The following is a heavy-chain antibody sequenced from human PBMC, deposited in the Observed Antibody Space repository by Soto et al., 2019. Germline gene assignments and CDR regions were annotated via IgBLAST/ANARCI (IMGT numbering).Heavy chain of an antibody. CDR2: ISSSSSYI. V-gene: IGHV3-21*01. CDR1: GFTFSSYS. Sequence: GESLKISCAASGFTFSSYSMNWVRQAPGKGLEWVSSISSSSSYIYYADSVKGRFTISRDNAKNSLYLQMNSLRAEDTAVYYCARDVPGSGSYPYYFDYWGQGTLVTVSS. D-gene: IGHD1-26*01. J-gene: IGHJ4*02. CDR3: ARDVPGSGSYPYYFDY.